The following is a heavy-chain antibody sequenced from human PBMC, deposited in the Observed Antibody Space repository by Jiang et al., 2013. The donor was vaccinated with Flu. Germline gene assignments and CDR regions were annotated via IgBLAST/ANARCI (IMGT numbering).Heavy chain of an antibody. Sequence: RLSCAASGFTFSSYGMHWVRRAPGKGLEWVAVISYDGSNKYYADSVKGRFTISRDNSKNTLYLQMNSLRAEDTAVYYCAKGAIVVVIPPDYWGQGTLVTVSS. J-gene: IGHJ4*02. V-gene: IGHV3-30*18. CDR1: GFTFSSYG. CDR2: ISYDGSNK. CDR3: AKGAIVVVIPPDY. D-gene: IGHD3-22*01.